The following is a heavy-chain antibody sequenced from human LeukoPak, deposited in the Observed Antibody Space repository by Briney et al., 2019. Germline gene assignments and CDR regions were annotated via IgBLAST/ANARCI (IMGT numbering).Heavy chain of an antibody. CDR3: ARAVSSSSQYFDY. V-gene: IGHV1-2*02. CDR1: GYTFTGYY. Sequence: ASVTVSFKASGYTFTGYYMHWVRQAPGQGREGMGWINPNSGGTNYAQKFQGRVTMTRDTSISTAYMELSRLRSDDTAVYYCARAVSSSSQYFDYWGQGTLVTVSS. D-gene: IGHD6-6*01. J-gene: IGHJ4*02. CDR2: INPNSGGT.